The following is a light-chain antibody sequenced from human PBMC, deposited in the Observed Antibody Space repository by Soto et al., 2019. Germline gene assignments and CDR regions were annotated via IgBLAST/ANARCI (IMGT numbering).Light chain of an antibody. J-gene: IGKJ2*01. V-gene: IGKV3-20*01. CDR3: QQYGSSPPRYT. Sequence: EIVLTQSPGTLSLSPGERATLSCRASQSVSSSYLAWYQQKPGQAPRLLIYGASSRATGIPDRFSGSGSGTDITLTISRLEPEEFAVYYCQQYGSSPPRYTFGQGTKLEIK. CDR1: QSVSSSY. CDR2: GAS.